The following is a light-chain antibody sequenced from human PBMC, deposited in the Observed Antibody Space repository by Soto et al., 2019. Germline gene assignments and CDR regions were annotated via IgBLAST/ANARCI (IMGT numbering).Light chain of an antibody. CDR2: GNS. CDR1: SSNIGAGYD. CDR3: QPYDSSLLGLL. J-gene: IGLJ2*01. Sequence: QSVLTQPPSVSGAPGQRVTISCTGSSSNIGAGYDVHWYQQLPGTAPKLLIYGNSNRPSGVPDRFSGSKSGSSASLAITGLHAEDEADYCCQPYDSSLLGLLFGGGTNLTVL. V-gene: IGLV1-40*01.